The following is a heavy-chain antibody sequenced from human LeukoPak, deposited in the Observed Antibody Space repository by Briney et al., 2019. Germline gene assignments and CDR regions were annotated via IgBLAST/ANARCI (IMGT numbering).Heavy chain of an antibody. D-gene: IGHD1-1*01. CDR1: GFTFSSYS. V-gene: IGHV3-21*01. J-gene: IGHJ3*02. CDR3: ARDGTGSDAFDI. Sequence: PGGSLRLSCAASGFTFSSYSMNWVRQAPGRGLEWVSSISSSSSYIYYADSVKGRFTISRDNAKNSLYLQMTSLRAEDTAVYYCARDGTGSDAFDICGQGTMVTVSS. CDR2: ISSSSSYI.